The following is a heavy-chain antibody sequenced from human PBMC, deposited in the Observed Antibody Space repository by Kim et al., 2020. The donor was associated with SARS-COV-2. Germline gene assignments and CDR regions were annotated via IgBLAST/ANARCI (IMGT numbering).Heavy chain of an antibody. D-gene: IGHD4-4*01. V-gene: IGHV3-23*01. CDR3: AKRTVNSYYYYMDV. J-gene: IGHJ6*03. Sequence: ADAVKGRFTISRDKSKNTLYLQMNSLRAEDTAVYYCAKRTVNSYYYYMDVWGKGTTVTVSS.